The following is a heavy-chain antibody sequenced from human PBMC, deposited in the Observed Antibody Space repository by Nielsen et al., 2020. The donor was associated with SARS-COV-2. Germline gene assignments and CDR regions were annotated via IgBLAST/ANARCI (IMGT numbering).Heavy chain of an antibody. D-gene: IGHD6-19*01. J-gene: IGHJ3*01. CDR3: ARDRLGVGAGIKDAFDV. CDR2: ISGYDGNR. V-gene: IGHV1-18*04. Sequence: ASVKVSCKASGYTFTGYGINWVRQAPGQGLEWVGWISGYDGNRDYEAKFQGRVTMTIDTATSTAYMEMWSLRSADTAIYYCARDRLGVGAGIKDAFDVWGQWTMVTVSS. CDR1: GYTFTGYG.